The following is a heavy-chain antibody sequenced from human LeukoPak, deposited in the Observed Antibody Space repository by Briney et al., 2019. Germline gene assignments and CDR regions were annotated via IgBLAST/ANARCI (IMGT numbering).Heavy chain of an antibody. J-gene: IGHJ6*03. Sequence: GGPLRLSCAASGFTFSSQWMSWARQAPGKGLEWVAIVNQGGTQKYYVDSVKGRFTISRDNAENSLYLQMNSLRAEDTAVYYCAREHYFYYMDGWGKGTTVTVSS. CDR3: AREHYFYYMDG. CDR2: VNQGGTQK. CDR1: GFTFSSQW. V-gene: IGHV3-7*01.